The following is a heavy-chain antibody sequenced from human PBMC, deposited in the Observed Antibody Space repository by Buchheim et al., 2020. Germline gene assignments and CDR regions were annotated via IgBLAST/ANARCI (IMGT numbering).Heavy chain of an antibody. CDR3: ARARPPNYYDSSGSTTYYFDY. CDR1: GGSFSGYY. Sequence: QVQLQQWGAGLLKPSKTLSLTCAVYGGSFSGYYWSWIRQPPGKGLEWIGEINHSGSTNYNPSLKSRVTISVDTSKNQFSLKLSSVTAADTAVYYCARARPPNYYDSSGSTTYYFDYWGQGTL. CDR2: INHSGST. J-gene: IGHJ4*02. V-gene: IGHV4-34*01. D-gene: IGHD3-22*01.